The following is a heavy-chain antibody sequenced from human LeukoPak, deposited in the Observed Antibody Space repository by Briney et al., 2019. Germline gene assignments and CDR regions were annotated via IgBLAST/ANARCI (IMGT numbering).Heavy chain of an antibody. CDR1: GFTFSSYA. CDR3: ARDRTFRSGSYYTPNHYYYYYGMDV. CDR2: ISGSGGST. Sequence: PGGSLRLSCAASGFTFSSYAMSWVRQAPGKGLEWVSAISGSGGSTYYADSVKGRFTISRDNSKNTLYLQMNSLRAEDTAVYYCARDRTFRSGSYYTPNHYYYYYGMDVWGQGTTVTVSS. D-gene: IGHD3-10*01. J-gene: IGHJ6*02. V-gene: IGHV3-23*01.